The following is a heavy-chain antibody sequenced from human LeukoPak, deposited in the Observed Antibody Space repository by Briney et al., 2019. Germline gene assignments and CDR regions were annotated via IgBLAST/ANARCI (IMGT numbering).Heavy chain of an antibody. V-gene: IGHV1-8*01. D-gene: IGHD6-13*01. CDR2: MNPNSGNT. CDR1: GYTFTSYG. Sequence: GASVKVSCKASGYTFTSYGINWVRQATGQGLEWMGWMNPNSGNTGYAQKFQGRVTMTRNTSISTAYMELSSLRSEDTAVYYCARGGAAGTSYYYYGMDVWGQGTTVTVSS. J-gene: IGHJ6*02. CDR3: ARGGAAGTSYYYYGMDV.